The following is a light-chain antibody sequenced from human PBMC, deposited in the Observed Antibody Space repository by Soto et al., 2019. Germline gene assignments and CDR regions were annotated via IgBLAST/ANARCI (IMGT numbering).Light chain of an antibody. Sequence: DIQMTQSPSSLSASIGNRVTITCRASQSISNFLNWYQQKPGKAPKLLIYAASSLQSGVPSRFSGSGSGTDFTLTISTLPPEDFATYYCQQSYSTPRTFGQGTKVEIK. J-gene: IGKJ1*01. CDR2: AAS. CDR3: QQSYSTPRT. CDR1: QSISNF. V-gene: IGKV1-39*01.